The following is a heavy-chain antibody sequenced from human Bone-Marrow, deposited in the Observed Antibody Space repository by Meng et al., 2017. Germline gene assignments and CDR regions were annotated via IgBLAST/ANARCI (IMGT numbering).Heavy chain of an antibody. CDR1: GFTFSSYG. D-gene: IGHD6-19*01. J-gene: IGHJ6*02. CDR3: ARERKAVAGAYYYYGMDV. CDR2: IWYDGSNK. V-gene: IGHV3-33*01. Sequence: GESLKISCAASGFTFSSYGMHWVRQAPGKGLEWVAVIWYDGSNKYYADAVKGRFTISRDNSKNTLYLQMNSLRAEDTAVYYCARERKAVAGAYYYYGMDVWGQGTTVTVSS.